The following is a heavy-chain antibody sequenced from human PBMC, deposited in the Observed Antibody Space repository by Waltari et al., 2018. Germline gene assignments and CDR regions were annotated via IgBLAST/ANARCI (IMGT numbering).Heavy chain of an antibody. D-gene: IGHD6-13*01. Sequence: EVHLVESGGALVQPGGSLRLSCAASGFTFSNYWMSWVRRPPGRGLEGVSSLSRSRSYIYYADSGKGLFTISRDKAKNSLYLQMNSLRAEDTAVYYCARDQGYSSSRFDYWGQGTLVTVSS. CDR1: GFTFSNYW. CDR3: ARDQGYSSSRFDY. CDR2: LSRSRSYI. J-gene: IGHJ4*02. V-gene: IGHV3-21*01.